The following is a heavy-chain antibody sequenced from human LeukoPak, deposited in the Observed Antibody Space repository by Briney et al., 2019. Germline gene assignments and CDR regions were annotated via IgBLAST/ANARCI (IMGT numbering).Heavy chain of an antibody. J-gene: IGHJ4*02. CDR3: TRVLTVG. D-gene: IGHD3-9*01. V-gene: IGHV3-53*01. Sequence: PGGSLRPSCATPGFTVSCKDMRWVPQAPGKGLEFVFLIYSDGTTYYADSVKGRFNISRDNSKNTLYLQMNSLRAEDTAVYYCTRVLTVGWGQGTLVTVSS. CDR1: GFTVSCKD. CDR2: IYSDGTT.